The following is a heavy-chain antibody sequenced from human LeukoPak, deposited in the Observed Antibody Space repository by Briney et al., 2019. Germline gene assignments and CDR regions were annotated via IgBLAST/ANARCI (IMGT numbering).Heavy chain of an antibody. V-gene: IGHV5-51*01. CDR1: GYSFINYW. J-gene: IGHJ4*02. CDR2: IYPEDSDT. CDR3: ARRIGYSGYDS. Sequence: GESLKISCKCSGYSFINYWIGWVRQKPGKGLEWMGMIYPEDSDTRYSPSFEGQVTISADKSINTAYLQWSTVRSSDTAMYFCARRIGYSGYDSWGQGSLVSVSS. D-gene: IGHD5-12*01.